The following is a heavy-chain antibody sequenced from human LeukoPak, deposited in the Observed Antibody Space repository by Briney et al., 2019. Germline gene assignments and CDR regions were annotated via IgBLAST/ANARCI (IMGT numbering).Heavy chain of an antibody. D-gene: IGHD4-23*01. Sequence: ASVKVSCKASGYTFSNYYMHWVRQAPGQGVEWVGLINPTGDSTNYGQNFRGRVTMTRDTSTSTVYMDLSSLRSEDTAVYYCAREASGGYFDYWGQGTLVTVSS. CDR3: AREASGGYFDY. J-gene: IGHJ4*02. V-gene: IGHV1-46*01. CDR1: GYTFSNYY. CDR2: INPTGDST.